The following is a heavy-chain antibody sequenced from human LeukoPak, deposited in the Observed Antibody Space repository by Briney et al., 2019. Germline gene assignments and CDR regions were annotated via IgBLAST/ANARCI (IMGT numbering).Heavy chain of an antibody. CDR1: GGSINNYY. CDR2: IYYTGTT. CDR3: ARLDKGIKAAHFDY. J-gene: IGHJ4*02. Sequence: PSETLSLTCTVSGGSINNYYWSWFRQPPGKTLEWVGYIYYTGTTNYNPSLTSRITMSVDTSKNQFSLKLSSVTAADTAIYYCARLDKGIKAAHFDYWGQGTLVTVSS. D-gene: IGHD6-25*01. V-gene: IGHV4-59*08.